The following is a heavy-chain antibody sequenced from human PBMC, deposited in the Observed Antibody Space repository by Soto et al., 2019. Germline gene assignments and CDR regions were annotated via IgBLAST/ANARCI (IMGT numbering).Heavy chain of an antibody. Sequence: GGSLTLSCAASGFTFIRYWMSQVRQAPGKGLEWVANIKQDGSEKYYVDSVKGRFTISRDNAKNSLYLQMNSLRAEDTAVYYCARVRIMITFGGVIVSYYFDYWGQGTLVTGSS. CDR3: ARVRIMITFGGVIVSYYFDY. CDR1: GFTFIRYW. J-gene: IGHJ4*02. V-gene: IGHV3-7*01. D-gene: IGHD3-16*02. CDR2: IKQDGSEK.